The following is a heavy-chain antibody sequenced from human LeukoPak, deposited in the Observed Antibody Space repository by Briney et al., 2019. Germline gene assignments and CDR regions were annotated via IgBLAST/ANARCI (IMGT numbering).Heavy chain of an antibody. V-gene: IGHV3-21*01. CDR3: AREGIDAFDI. CDR1: GFTFSSYG. Sequence: GGSLRLSCAASGFTFSSYGMNWVRQGPGKGLEWVSSISSSSSYIYYADSVKGRFTISRDNAKNSLYLQMNSLRAEDTAVYYCAREGIDAFDIWGQGTMVTVSS. J-gene: IGHJ3*02. CDR2: ISSSSSYI.